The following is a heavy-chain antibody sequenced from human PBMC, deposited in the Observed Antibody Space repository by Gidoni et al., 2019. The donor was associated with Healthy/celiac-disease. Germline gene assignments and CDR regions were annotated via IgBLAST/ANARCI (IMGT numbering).Heavy chain of an antibody. CDR1: GYTFTAYY. V-gene: IGHV1-2*02. CDR3: ARGLPAAYSSGWYIVY. D-gene: IGHD6-19*01. Sequence: QVQLVQSGAEVKKPGASVTVSCKASGYTFTAYYMHWVRQAPGQGLEWMGWINPNRGGTNYAQKLQGRDNMTRDTSISTAYMELSRLRSDDTAVYYCARGLPAAYSSGWYIVYWGQGTLVTVSS. CDR2: INPNRGGT. J-gene: IGHJ4*02.